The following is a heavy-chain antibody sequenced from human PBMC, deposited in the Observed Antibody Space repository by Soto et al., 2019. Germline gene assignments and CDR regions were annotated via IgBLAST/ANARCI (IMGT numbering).Heavy chain of an antibody. D-gene: IGHD6-13*01. CDR3: VREASAALSIDF. CDR1: GYIFTAYS. V-gene: IGHV1-2*02. Sequence: SVKVSCKTSGYIFTAYSMHWVRQAPGQGLEWMGWINPNSGAATYAQTFQGRVTMTMDTSISTAYMELSSLTSDDTAVYYCVREASAALSIDFWGQGTLVTVSS. J-gene: IGHJ4*02. CDR2: INPNSGAA.